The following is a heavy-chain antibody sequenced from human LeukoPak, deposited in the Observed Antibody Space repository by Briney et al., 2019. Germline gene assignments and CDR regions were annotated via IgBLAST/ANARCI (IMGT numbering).Heavy chain of an antibody. CDR2: MNPNSGNT. J-gene: IGHJ4*02. D-gene: IGHD3-10*01. CDR1: GYTFTSYD. CDR3: ARVPFVWFGEFQDYFDY. Sequence: ASVKVSCKASGYTFTSYDINWVRQATGQGLEWMGWMNPNSGNTGYAQKFQGRVTITRNTSISTAYMELRSLRSDDTAVYYCARVPFVWFGEFQDYFDYWGQGTLVTVSS. V-gene: IGHV1-8*03.